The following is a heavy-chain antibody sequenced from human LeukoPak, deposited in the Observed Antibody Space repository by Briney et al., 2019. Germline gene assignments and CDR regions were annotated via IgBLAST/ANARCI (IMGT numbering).Heavy chain of an antibody. V-gene: IGHV4-38-2*02. Sequence: PSETLSLTCNVSGFSLTIGYFWGWIRQPPGKGLEWIGSIFHSGSTYFNPSFKSRVTMSVDTSKNQFSLKLSSLTAADTAVYYCARDRKYYYHMDVWGKGTTVTVSS. CDR2: IFHSGST. CDR1: GFSLTIGYF. CDR3: ARDRKYYYHMDV. J-gene: IGHJ6*03.